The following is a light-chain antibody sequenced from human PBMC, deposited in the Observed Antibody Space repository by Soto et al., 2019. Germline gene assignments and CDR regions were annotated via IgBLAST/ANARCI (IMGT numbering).Light chain of an antibody. CDR1: QTVNNN. V-gene: IGKV3-15*01. CDR2: GAS. J-gene: IGKJ4*01. Sequence: EIVMTQSPATLSVSPGERATLSCRASQTVNNNLAWYQQKPGQAPRLLIYGASARATGIPARFSGSGSGTEFTLTISSLQSEDFAVYYCQQSNNWPLTFGGGTKVEI. CDR3: QQSNNWPLT.